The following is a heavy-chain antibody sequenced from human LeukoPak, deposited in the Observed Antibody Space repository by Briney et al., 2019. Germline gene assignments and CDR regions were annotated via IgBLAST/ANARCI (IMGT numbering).Heavy chain of an antibody. CDR3: ARCRSTSCYGNTFDI. D-gene: IGHD2-2*01. J-gene: IGHJ3*02. Sequence: PGGSLRLSCAASGFTFSTYAMSWVRQTPEKGLEWVSAISGSGGSTYYADSVKGRFTISRDNAKNTQYLQMNSLETEDTAVYYCARCRSTSCYGNTFDIWGQGTMVTVSS. CDR2: ISGSGGST. CDR1: GFTFSTYA. V-gene: IGHV3-23*01.